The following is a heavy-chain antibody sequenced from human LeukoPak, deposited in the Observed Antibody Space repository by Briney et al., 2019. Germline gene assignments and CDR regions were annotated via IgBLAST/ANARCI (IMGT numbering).Heavy chain of an antibody. CDR1: GYTFTSYD. CDR2: MNPNSGNT. CDR3: TRDPRV. V-gene: IGHV1-8*01. J-gene: IGHJ3*01. Sequence: GASVKVSCKASGYTFTSYDINWVRQATGQGLEWMGWMNPNSGNTGYAQKFQGRVTITADKSTSTAYMELNSLTFEDTAVYYCTRDPRVWGQGTMVTVSS.